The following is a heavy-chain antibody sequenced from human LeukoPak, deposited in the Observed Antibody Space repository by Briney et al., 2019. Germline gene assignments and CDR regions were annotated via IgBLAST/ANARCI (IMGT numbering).Heavy chain of an antibody. V-gene: IGHV1-24*01. CDR2: FAPEDGET. J-gene: IGHJ4*02. D-gene: IGHD3-16*01. CDR3: ATVSMITFGGVTPV. CDR1: GYTLSQLS. Sequence: ASVKVSCKGSGYTLSQLSMHWVRQAPGKGREWVGGFAPEDGETIYTQKIQGRVTMTEDTSTDTAYMELSRLRSEDTAVYYCATVSMITFGGVTPVWGQGTLVTVSS.